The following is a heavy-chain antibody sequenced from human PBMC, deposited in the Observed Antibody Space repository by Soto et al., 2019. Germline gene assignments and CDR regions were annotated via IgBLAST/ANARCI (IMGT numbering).Heavy chain of an antibody. J-gene: IGHJ4*02. CDR3: ANLVIGYCSGNTCDDS. Sequence: VQLLESGGGLIQPGGSLRLSCAASGFTFSYGIHWLRQAPGKGLEWVAYISYDSSNKFYGDSVKGRFPISRDNSKNTQFLQMNSRRAEDTAVYYCANLVIGYCSGNTCDDSWGQGTLVAVSS. CDR2: ISYDSSNK. CDR1: GFTFSYG. D-gene: IGHD2-15*01. V-gene: IGHV3-30*18.